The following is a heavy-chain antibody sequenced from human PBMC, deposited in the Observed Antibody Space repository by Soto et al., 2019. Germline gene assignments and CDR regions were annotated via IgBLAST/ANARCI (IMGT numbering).Heavy chain of an antibody. CDR3: TTDSSTIAAAGTPLYYYYGMDV. J-gene: IGHJ6*02. D-gene: IGHD6-13*01. CDR2: IKSKTDGGIT. Sequence: PGGSLRLSCAASGFTFSNAWMNWVRQAPGKGLEWVGRIKSKTDGGITDYAAPVKGRFTISRDDSKNTLYLQMNSLKTEDTAVYYCTTDSSTIAAAGTPLYYYYGMDVWGQGTTVTVSS. V-gene: IGHV3-15*07. CDR1: GFTFSNAW.